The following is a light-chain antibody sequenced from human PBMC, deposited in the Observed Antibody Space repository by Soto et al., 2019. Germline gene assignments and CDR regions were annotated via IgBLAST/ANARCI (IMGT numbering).Light chain of an antibody. CDR3: SSYAGSSNV. J-gene: IGLJ1*01. CDR1: SSNIGINT. V-gene: IGLV1-44*01. Sequence: QSVLTQPPSTSGTPGQRVTISCSGGSSNIGINTVTWYQQLPGTAPKLLIYNNIQRPSGVPDRISGSKSGTSAYLAISGLQSEDEADYFCSSYAGSSNVFGTGTKVTVL. CDR2: NNI.